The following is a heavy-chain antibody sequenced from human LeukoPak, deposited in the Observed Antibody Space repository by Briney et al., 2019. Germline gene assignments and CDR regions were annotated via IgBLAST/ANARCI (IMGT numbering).Heavy chain of an antibody. J-gene: IGHJ4*02. V-gene: IGHV3-7*01. CDR2: IKQEGSEK. CDR1: GFTFSSFW. CDR3: ARGFELDY. Sequence: PGGSLRLSCAASGFTFSSFWMSWVRQAPGKALEWVANIKQEGSEKYYVGSVKGRFTISRDDARNSLYLQMNSLRAEDTAVYFCARGFELDYWGQGTLVTVSS.